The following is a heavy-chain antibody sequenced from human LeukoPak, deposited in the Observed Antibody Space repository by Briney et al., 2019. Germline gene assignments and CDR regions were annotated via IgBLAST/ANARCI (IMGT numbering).Heavy chain of an antibody. D-gene: IGHD1-26*01. Sequence: SETLSLTCTVSGVSISSSNSYWGWIRQPPGKGLEWIGSIYYSGNTYYNASLKSQVSISIDTSKNQFSLRLTSVTAADTAVYYCARVGVGATYLDYWGQGTLVTVSS. CDR2: IYYSGNT. CDR1: GVSISSSNSY. J-gene: IGHJ4*02. CDR3: ARVGVGATYLDY. V-gene: IGHV4-39*01.